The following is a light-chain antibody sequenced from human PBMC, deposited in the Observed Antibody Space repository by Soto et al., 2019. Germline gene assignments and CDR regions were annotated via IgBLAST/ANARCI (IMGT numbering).Light chain of an antibody. CDR1: RSLLYSDGNTY. CDR3: MQGVYWPPGRA. CDR2: KVS. V-gene: IGKV2-30*01. Sequence: DVVMTQSPLSLPVTLGQPASISCRSSRSLLYSDGNTYLNWFQQRPGQPPRRLIYKVSNRDSGVPDRFSGSGSHTDFTLKISRVEAEDVGGYYCMQGVYWPPGRAFGQGTKVEIK. J-gene: IGKJ1*01.